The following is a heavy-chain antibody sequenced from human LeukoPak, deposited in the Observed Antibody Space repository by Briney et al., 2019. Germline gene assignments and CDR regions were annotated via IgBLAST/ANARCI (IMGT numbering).Heavy chain of an antibody. V-gene: IGHV3-74*03. CDR2: INSDGTST. D-gene: IGHD6-13*01. Sequence: PGGSLRLSCAASGFTFSKYYMHWVRQAPGKGLVWVSRINSDGTSTTYADFVRGRFTVSRDNAKNTLYLQMNSLKVEDTAMYYCTRVFAGDEYSSSGYWGQGTLVTVSS. J-gene: IGHJ4*02. CDR1: GFTFSKYY. CDR3: TRVFAGDEYSSSGY.